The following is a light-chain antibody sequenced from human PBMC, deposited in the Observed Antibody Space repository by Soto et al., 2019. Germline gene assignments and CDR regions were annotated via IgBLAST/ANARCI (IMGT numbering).Light chain of an antibody. CDR1: QSISTL. J-gene: IGKJ4*01. V-gene: IGKV3-11*01. CDR2: DAS. Sequence: EIVLTQSPATLSLSPGERATLSCRASQSISTLLAWYQQKPGQAPRLLIYDASHRAAGVPGRFSGSGSGTDFTLTISSLEPEDFAVYYCQQRTDWPPATFGGGTKVEIK. CDR3: QQRTDWPPAT.